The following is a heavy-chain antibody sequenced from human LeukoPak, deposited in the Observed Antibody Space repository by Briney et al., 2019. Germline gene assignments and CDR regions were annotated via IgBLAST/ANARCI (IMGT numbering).Heavy chain of an antibody. CDR1: GYTFTAYY. Sequence: ASVTVSCKASGYTFTAYYIHWVRQAPGQGLEWMGWINPNSGGTDYAQKFQGRVTMTRDTSITTAYMEMNRLTSGDTAVYFCARVSKLGCSGVTCYSAFDYWGQGSLVIVSS. J-gene: IGHJ4*02. D-gene: IGHD2-15*01. CDR2: INPNSGGT. V-gene: IGHV1-2*02. CDR3: ARVSKLGCSGVTCYSAFDY.